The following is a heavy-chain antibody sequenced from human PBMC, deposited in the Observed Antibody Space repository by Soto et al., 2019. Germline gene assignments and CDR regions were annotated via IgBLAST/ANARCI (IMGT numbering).Heavy chain of an antibody. CDR3: VRGFKNYYAMDV. CDR1: RFTFNTYW. CDR2: LNSDGSSK. J-gene: IGHJ6*02. V-gene: IGHV3-74*01. Sequence: EVQLVESGGGLVQPGGSLRLSCAASRFTFNTYWMHWVRQAPGRGLVWVSRLNSDGSSKYYGDSMKGRFTISRDNADNTVYLQMNSLRDEDTAVYFCVRGFKNYYAMDVRGQGTTVTVSS.